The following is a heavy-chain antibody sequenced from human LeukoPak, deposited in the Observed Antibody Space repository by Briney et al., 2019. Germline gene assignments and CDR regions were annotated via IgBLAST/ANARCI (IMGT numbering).Heavy chain of an antibody. CDR3: ARGPSYFQH. CDR2: TYYRSKWYK. Sequence: SQTLSLTCAISGDSVYSNSATRNWIRQAPSRGLEWLGRTYYRSKWYKYYAVSVKGRITINPDTSKNRFSLQLNSVTPEDTAVYYCARGPSYFQHWGQGTLVTVSS. CDR1: GDSVYSNSAT. V-gene: IGHV6-1*01. J-gene: IGHJ1*01.